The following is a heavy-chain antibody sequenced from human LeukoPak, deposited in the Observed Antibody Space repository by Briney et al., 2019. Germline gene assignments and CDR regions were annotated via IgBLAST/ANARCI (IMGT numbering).Heavy chain of an antibody. D-gene: IGHD1-26*01. Sequence: GGSLRLSCAASGFTFSSYAMSWVRQAPGKGLEWVSYISSSSSTIYDADSVKGRFTISRDNAKNSLYLQMNSLRAEDTAVYYCARSPYSGSYYAVYWGQGTLVTVSS. CDR3: ARSPYSGSYYAVY. V-gene: IGHV3-48*01. J-gene: IGHJ4*02. CDR2: ISSSSSTI. CDR1: GFTFSSYA.